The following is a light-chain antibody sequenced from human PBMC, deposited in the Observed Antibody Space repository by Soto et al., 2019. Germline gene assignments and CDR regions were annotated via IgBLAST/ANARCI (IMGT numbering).Light chain of an antibody. CDR2: DAS. CDR3: QQYNNWPRT. CDR1: QSVYSM. V-gene: IGKV3-15*01. Sequence: EIVMTQSPATLSVSPGEGATLSCRASQSVYSMLAWYQQKPGQAPRLLIYDASTRATGIPASFSGSGSGTEFTLTISSLQSEDFAVYYCQQYNNWPRTFGQGTKVDIK. J-gene: IGKJ1*01.